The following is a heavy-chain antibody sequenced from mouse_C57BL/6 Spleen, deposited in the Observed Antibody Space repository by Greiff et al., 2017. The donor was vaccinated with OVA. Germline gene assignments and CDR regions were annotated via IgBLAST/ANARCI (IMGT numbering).Heavy chain of an antibody. CDR2: ISNGGGST. V-gene: IGHV5-12*01. D-gene: IGHD1-1*01. Sequence: EVKVVESGGGLVQPGGSLKLSCAASGFTFSDYYMYWVRQTPEKRLEWVAYISNGGGSTYYPDTVKGRFTISRDNAKNTLYLQMSRLKSEDTAMYYCARQRGYYYGSSYAMDYWGQGTSVTVSS. CDR3: ARQRGYYYGSSYAMDY. J-gene: IGHJ4*01. CDR1: GFTFSDYY.